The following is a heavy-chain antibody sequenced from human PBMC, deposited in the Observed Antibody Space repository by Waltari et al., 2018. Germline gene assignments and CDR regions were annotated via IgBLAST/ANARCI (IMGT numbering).Heavy chain of an antibody. D-gene: IGHD3-16*01. Sequence: EVQLVESGGGLVHPGGSPSLPCAASGFPFRRFCMSWVRPAPGKGLEWVANIYQDGTVTNYVDSVKGRFTTSRDNARNSLYLQMNSLRVDDTAVYYCVRDDDGGMGAVWGQGTTVTVSS. CDR3: VRDDDGGMGAV. V-gene: IGHV3-7*01. J-gene: IGHJ6*02. CDR1: GFPFRRFC. CDR2: IYQDGTVT.